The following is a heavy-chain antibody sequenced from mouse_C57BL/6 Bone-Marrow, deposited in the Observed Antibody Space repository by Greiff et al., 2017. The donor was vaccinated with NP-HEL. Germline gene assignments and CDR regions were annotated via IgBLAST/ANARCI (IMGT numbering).Heavy chain of an antibody. Sequence: QVQLQQSGPGLVQPSQSLSITCTVSGFSLTSYGVHWVRQSPGKGLEWLGVIWSGGSTDSNAAFISRLSISKDNSKSQVFFKMNSLQADDTAIYYCARNYRGYYYGSFDYWGQGTTLTVSS. CDR3: ARNYRGYYYGSFDY. V-gene: IGHV2-2*01. CDR1: GFSLTSYG. D-gene: IGHD1-1*01. J-gene: IGHJ2*01. CDR2: IWSGGST.